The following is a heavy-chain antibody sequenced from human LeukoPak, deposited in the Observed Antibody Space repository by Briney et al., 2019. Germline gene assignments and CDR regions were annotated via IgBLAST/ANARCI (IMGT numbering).Heavy chain of an antibody. Sequence: PSETLSLTCAVSGDSISPYYWSWIRQSAGKGLEWIGRVAPSGKTCYNLSLKSRLTMSLDTSTNQFSLRLRSLTAADTAVYYCARGTAFSSSRVLDYWGQGTLVTASS. CDR2: VAPSGKT. CDR3: ARGTAFSSSRVLDY. V-gene: IGHV4-4*07. CDR1: GDSISPYY. J-gene: IGHJ4*02. D-gene: IGHD6-13*01.